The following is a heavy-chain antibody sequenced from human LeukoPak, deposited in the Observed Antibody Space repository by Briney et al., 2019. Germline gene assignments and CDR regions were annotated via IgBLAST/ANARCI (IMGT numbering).Heavy chain of an antibody. V-gene: IGHV3-21*01. D-gene: IGHD5-12*01. CDR3: ASCGYSGYDLPGRDYYYMDV. CDR2: ISSSSSYI. Sequence: PRGSLRLSCAASGFTFSSYSMNWVRQAPGKGLEWVSSISSSSSYIYYADSVKGRFTISRDNAKNSLYLQMNSLRAEDTAVYYCASCGYSGYDLPGRDYYYMDVWGKGTTVTVSS. CDR1: GFTFSSYS. J-gene: IGHJ6*03.